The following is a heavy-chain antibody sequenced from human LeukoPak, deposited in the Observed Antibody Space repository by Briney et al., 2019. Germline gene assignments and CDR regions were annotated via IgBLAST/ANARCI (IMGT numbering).Heavy chain of an antibody. D-gene: IGHD3-10*01. V-gene: IGHV4-59*01. CDR2: IYYSGST. CDR1: GDSISSYY. CDR3: AREGSGSYGWYNWFDP. J-gene: IGHJ5*02. Sequence: PSETLSLACTVSGDSISSYYWIWIRQPPGKGLEWIGYIYYSGSTNYNPSLKSRVTISVDTSKNQFSLKLSSVTAADTAVYYCAREGSGSYGWYNWFDPWGQGTLVTVSS.